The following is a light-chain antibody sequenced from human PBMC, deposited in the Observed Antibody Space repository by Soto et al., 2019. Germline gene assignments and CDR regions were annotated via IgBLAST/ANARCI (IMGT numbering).Light chain of an antibody. Sequence: EIVLTQSPGTLSLSPGERATFSCRTSQTVNTEFLAWYQQKPGLAPRLLIHGTSNRATGIPDRFSGSGSGTDFALAISAREAEDFAVYYCQRYGSSPLYAFGQGTNLEI. CDR2: GTS. V-gene: IGKV3-20*01. CDR3: QRYGSSPLYA. CDR1: QTVNTEF. J-gene: IGKJ2*01.